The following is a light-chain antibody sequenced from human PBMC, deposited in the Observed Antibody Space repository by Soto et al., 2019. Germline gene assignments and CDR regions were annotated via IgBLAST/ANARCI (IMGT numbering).Light chain of an antibody. Sequence: EIVLTQSPGTLSLSPGERATLSCRASQSVSSSYLAWYQQKLGQAPRLLIYGASSRATGIPDRFSGSGSGTAFTLTSSRLEPEDFGVYCCQQYGSSTMTFGQGTRVEIK. V-gene: IGKV3-20*01. J-gene: IGKJ1*01. CDR2: GAS. CDR1: QSVSSSY. CDR3: QQYGSSTMT.